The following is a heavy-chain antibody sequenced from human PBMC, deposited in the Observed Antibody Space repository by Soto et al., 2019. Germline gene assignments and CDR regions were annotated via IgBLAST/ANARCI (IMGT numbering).Heavy chain of an antibody. CDR2: IIPLFGTT. V-gene: IGHV1-69*01. J-gene: IGHJ6*02. Sequence: VQVVQSGVEVRRPGSSVKVSCKASGDTFKTCVISWVRQAPGQGLEWMGGIIPLFGTTDFAQRFQGRLTITTDESTTTAYMELRRLRSEDTATYYCAAELGFGKLSVVWGQGTTVIVSS. CDR1: GDTFKTCV. D-gene: IGHD3-10*01. CDR3: AAELGFGKLSVV.